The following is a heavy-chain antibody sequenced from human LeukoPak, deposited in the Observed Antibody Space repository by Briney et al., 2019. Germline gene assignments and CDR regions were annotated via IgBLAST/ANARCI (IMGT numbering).Heavy chain of an antibody. J-gene: IGHJ4*02. CDR3: ARDGDNGINRLRRAFDY. CDR2: VWYDGSNE. Sequence: HPGGSLRLSCAASGFSFSDYGMHWVRQAPGKGLEWVASVWYDGSNEKYADSVKGRFTISRDNSKNTLYLHMSTLRAEDTAVYWCARDGDNGINRLRRAFDYWGLGTLVTVSS. V-gene: IGHV3-33*01. D-gene: IGHD5-24*01. CDR1: GFSFSDYG.